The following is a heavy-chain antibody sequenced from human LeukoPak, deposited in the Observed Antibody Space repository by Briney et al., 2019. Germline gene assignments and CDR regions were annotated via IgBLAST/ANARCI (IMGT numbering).Heavy chain of an antibody. J-gene: IGHJ5*02. CDR1: GFTFSSYA. CDR3: AKDYSSSSLSRWFDP. D-gene: IGHD6-6*01. V-gene: IGHV3-23*01. Sequence: GGSLRLSCAASGFTFSSYAMSWVRQAPGKGLEWASAISGSGGSTYYADSVKGRFTISRDNSKNTLYLQMNSLRAEDTAVYYCAKDYSSSSLSRWFDPWGQGTLVTVSS. CDR2: ISGSGGST.